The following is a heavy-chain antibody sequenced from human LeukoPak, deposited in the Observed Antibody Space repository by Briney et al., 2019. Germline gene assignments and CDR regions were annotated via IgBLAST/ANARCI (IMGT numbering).Heavy chain of an antibody. D-gene: IGHD2-2*01. CDR2: ISSSSSYI. CDR3: ARDGCSSTSCYYYMDV. Sequence: PGGSLRLSCAASGFTFSSYSMNWVRQAPGKGLEWVSSISSSSSYIYYADSVKGRFTISRDNAKNSLYLQMNSLRAEDTAVYYCARDGCSSTSCYYYMDVWGKGTTVTVSS. V-gene: IGHV3-21*01. J-gene: IGHJ6*03. CDR1: GFTFSSYS.